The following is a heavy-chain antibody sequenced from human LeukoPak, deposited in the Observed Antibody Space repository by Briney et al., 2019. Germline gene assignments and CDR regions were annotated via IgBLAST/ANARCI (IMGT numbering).Heavy chain of an antibody. CDR2: ISSSGSTI. Sequence: GGSLRLSCAASGFTFSDYYMSWIRQAPGKGLEWVSYISSSGSTIYYADSVKGRFTISRDNAKTSLYLQMNSLRAEDTAVYYCATVLGGSSWGYYYYYGMDVWGQGTTVTVSS. V-gene: IGHV3-11*01. J-gene: IGHJ6*02. CDR1: GFTFSDYY. CDR3: ATVLGGSSWGYYYYYGMDV. D-gene: IGHD6-13*01.